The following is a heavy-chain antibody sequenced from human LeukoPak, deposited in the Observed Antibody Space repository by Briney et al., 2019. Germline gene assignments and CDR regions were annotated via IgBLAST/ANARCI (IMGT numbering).Heavy chain of an antibody. CDR2: IYYSGST. CDR1: GGSISSYY. CDR3: ARGRYYYDSSGYFYFDY. D-gene: IGHD3-22*01. V-gene: IGHV4-59*01. Sequence: SETLSLTCTVPGGSISSYYWSWIRQPPGKGLEWIGYIYYSGSTNYNPSLKSRVTISVDTSKNQFSLKLSSVTAADTAVYYCARGRYYYDSSGYFYFDYWGQGTLVTVSS. J-gene: IGHJ4*02.